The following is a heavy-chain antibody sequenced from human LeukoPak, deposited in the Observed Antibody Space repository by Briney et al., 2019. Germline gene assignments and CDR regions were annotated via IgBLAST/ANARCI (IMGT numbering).Heavy chain of an antibody. D-gene: IGHD2-2*01. Sequence: GGSLRLSCAASGFTFSSYWMSWVRQAPGKGLEWVANIKQDGSEKYYVDSVKGRFTISRDNAKNSLYLQMNSLRAEDTAVYCCARDARYCSSTSCSHPGYWGQGTLVTVSS. V-gene: IGHV3-7*01. CDR2: IKQDGSEK. CDR3: ARDARYCSSTSCSHPGY. J-gene: IGHJ4*02. CDR1: GFTFSSYW.